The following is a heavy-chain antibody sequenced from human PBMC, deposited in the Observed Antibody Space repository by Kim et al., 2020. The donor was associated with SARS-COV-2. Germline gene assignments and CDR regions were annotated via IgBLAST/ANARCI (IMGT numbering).Heavy chain of an antibody. CDR1: GGSISSSSYY. D-gene: IGHD3-22*01. J-gene: IGHJ6*02. CDR2: IYYSGST. Sequence: SETLSLTCTVSGGSISSSSYYWGWIRQPPGKGLEWIGSIYYSGSTYYNPSLKSRVTISVDTSKNQFSLKLSSVTAADTAVYYCARINYYDSSGYWSFDEPNYGMDVWGQGTTVTVSS. CDR3: ARINYYDSSGYWSFDEPNYGMDV. V-gene: IGHV4-39*07.